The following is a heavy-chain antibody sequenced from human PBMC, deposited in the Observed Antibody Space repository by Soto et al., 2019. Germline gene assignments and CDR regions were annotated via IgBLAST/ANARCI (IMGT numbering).Heavy chain of an antibody. V-gene: IGHV5-51*01. CDR2: IYPGDSDT. D-gene: IGHD6-6*01. J-gene: IGHJ6*02. CDR1: GYSFTIYW. Sequence: GESLKISCKGSGYSFTIYWIGWVRQMPGKGLEWMGIIYPGDSDTRYSPSFQGQVTISADKSISTAYLQWSSLEASDTAMYYCARXRDSSSSGPYYYYGMDVWGPGTTVTVSS. CDR3: ARXRDSSSSGPYYYYGMDV.